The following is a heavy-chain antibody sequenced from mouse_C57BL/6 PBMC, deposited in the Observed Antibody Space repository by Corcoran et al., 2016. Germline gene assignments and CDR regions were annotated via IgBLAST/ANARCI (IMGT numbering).Heavy chain of an antibody. CDR1: GYTFTDYY. V-gene: IGHV1-76*01. CDR2: IYPGSGNT. J-gene: IGHJ2*01. D-gene: IGHD2-1*01. CDR3: ARGIYYGNYFDY. Sequence: QVQLKQSWAELVRPGASVQLSCKASGYTFTDYYINWVKQRPGQGLEWIARIYPGSGNTYYNEKFKGKATLTAEKSSSTAYMQLSSLTSEDSAVYFCARGIYYGNYFDYWGQGTTLTVSS.